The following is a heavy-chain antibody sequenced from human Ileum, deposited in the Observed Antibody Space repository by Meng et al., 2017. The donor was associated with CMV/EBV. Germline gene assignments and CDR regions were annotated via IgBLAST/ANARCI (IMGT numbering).Heavy chain of an antibody. Sequence: KASGSTFRRHTISWVRQAPGQGLEWMGRVIPILGISNYAEKFQGRITITADKSTSTAYMELTSLVSEDTAVYYCARFVVIPSASGFDPWGQGTLVTVSS. CDR1: GSTFRRHT. J-gene: IGHJ5*02. CDR2: VIPILGIS. CDR3: ARFVVIPSASGFDP. V-gene: IGHV1-69*02. D-gene: IGHD2-2*01.